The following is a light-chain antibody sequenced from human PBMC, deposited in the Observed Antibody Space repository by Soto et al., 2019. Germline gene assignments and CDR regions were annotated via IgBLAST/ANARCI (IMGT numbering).Light chain of an antibody. V-gene: IGKV1-5*01. CDR2: DAS. CDR3: QQYDDYPLT. J-gene: IGKJ4*01. CDR1: QSISSS. Sequence: DIQVTQSPSTLSASVGDRVTITCRASQSISSSLAWYHQKPGTAPKFLIYDASTLESGVPSRFSGSGSGTEFTLTISSLQADDFATYFCQQYDDYPLTFGGGTKVDIK.